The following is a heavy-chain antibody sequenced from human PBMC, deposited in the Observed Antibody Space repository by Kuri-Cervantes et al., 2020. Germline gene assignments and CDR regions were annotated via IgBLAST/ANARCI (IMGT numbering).Heavy chain of an antibody. CDR3: AREELLQTGDSFDY. D-gene: IGHD7-27*01. CDR2: ISSSSSTI. Sequence: GESLKISCAASGFTFSSYSMNWVRQAPGKGLEWVSYISSSSSTIYYADSVKGRFTISRDNAKNSLYLQMNSLRAEDTAVYYCAREELLQTGDSFDYWGQGTLVTVSS. J-gene: IGHJ4*02. V-gene: IGHV3-48*01. CDR1: GFTFSSYS.